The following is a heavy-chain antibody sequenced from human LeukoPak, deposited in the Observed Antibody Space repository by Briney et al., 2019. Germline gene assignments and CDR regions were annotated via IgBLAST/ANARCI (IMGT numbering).Heavy chain of an antibody. Sequence: SETQSLTCAVYGGSFSGYYWSWIRQPPGKGLEWIGEINHSGSTNYNPSLKSRVTISVDTSKNQFSLKLSSVTAADTAVYYCARSKGGRGFDPWGQGTPVTVSS. CDR1: GGSFSGYY. J-gene: IGHJ5*02. D-gene: IGHD3-16*01. CDR2: INHSGST. CDR3: ARSKGGRGFDP. V-gene: IGHV4-34*01.